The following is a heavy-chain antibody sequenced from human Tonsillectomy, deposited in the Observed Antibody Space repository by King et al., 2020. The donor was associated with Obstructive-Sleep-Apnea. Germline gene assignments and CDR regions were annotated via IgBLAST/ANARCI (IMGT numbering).Heavy chain of an antibody. V-gene: IGHV1-3*01. D-gene: IGHD3-16*01. CDR1: GYTFSNYV. CDR2: INAGNGNT. J-gene: IGHJ4*02. CDR3: AREFPAGSMRVGY. Sequence: QLVQSGAEVKEPGASVKVSCKTSGYTFSNYVIHWVRQAPGQRLEWMGWINAGNGNTKYSERFQGRVTISRDTSATTVYLDLISLRSEDTAVFYCAREFPAGSMRVGYWGQGTLVTVSS.